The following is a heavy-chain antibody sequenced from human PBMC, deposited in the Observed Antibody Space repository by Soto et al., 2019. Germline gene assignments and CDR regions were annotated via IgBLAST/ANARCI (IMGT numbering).Heavy chain of an antibody. CDR3: ARVRFTGYFTAFDI. Sequence: EVQLVESGGGLVQPGGSLRLSCAASGFTVSSNYMSWVRQAPGKGLEWVSVIYSGGSTYYADSVKGRFTISRDNSKNTLYLQMNSLRAEDTAVYYCARVRFTGYFTAFDIWGQGTMVTVSS. D-gene: IGHD3-9*01. CDR2: IYSGGST. V-gene: IGHV3-66*01. CDR1: GFTVSSNY. J-gene: IGHJ3*02.